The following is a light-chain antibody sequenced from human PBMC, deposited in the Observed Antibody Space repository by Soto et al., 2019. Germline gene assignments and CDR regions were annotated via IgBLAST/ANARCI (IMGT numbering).Light chain of an antibody. CDR1: QSLVYSDGNTY. J-gene: IGKJ5*01. V-gene: IGKV2-30*01. CDR2: KAS. CDR3: MQGTHWPLT. Sequence: DFVMTQSPLSLPVTLGQPSSISCRSSQSLVYSDGNTYLNWFQQRPGQSPXLPIYKASIRDSGVPDRFSGSGSVTDFTLKISRVEDEDVGVYYCMQGTHWPLTFGQGTRLRL.